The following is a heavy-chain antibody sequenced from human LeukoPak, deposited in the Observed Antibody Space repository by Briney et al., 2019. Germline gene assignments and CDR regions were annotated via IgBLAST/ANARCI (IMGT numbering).Heavy chain of an antibody. CDR3: ARGSSSWSYFDY. V-gene: IGHV3-48*01. CDR1: GFTFSSYS. Sequence: GGSLRLSCAASGFTFSSYSMNWVRQAPGKGLEWVSYISSSTTIYYADSVKGRFTISRDKAKNSLYLQMNSLRAEDTAVYYCARGSSSWSYFDYWGQGTLVTVSS. J-gene: IGHJ4*02. D-gene: IGHD6-13*01. CDR2: ISSSTTI.